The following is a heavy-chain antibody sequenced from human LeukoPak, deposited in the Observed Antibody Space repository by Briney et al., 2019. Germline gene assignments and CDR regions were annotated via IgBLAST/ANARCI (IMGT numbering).Heavy chain of an antibody. D-gene: IGHD5-12*01. CDR2: ITHRGST. V-gene: IGHV4-34*01. CDR3: ARYDIVATNWFDP. CDR1: HGSFSGYY. Sequence: SETLPLTCAVYHGSFSGYYWSWIRQPPGRGLEWIEEITHRGSTNYNPSLKSQVTISVDTSKNQFSLKLSSVTAADTAVYYCARYDIVATNWFDPWGQGTLVTVSS. J-gene: IGHJ5*02.